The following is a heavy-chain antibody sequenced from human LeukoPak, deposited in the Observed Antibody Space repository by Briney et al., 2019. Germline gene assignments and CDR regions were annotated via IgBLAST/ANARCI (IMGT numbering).Heavy chain of an antibody. Sequence: GGSLRLSCAASGFTFSSYAMHWVRQAPGKGLEWVAVISYDGSNKYYADSVKGRFTISRDNSKNTLYLQMNSLRAEDTAVYYCAREGIAAARVDYWGQGTLVTVSP. CDR3: AREGIAAARVDY. CDR2: ISYDGSNK. V-gene: IGHV3-30-3*01. CDR1: GFTFSSYA. D-gene: IGHD6-13*01. J-gene: IGHJ4*02.